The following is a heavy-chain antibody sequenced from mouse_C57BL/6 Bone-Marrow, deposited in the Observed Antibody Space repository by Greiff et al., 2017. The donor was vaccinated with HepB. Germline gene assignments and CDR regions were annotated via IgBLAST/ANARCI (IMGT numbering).Heavy chain of an antibody. CDR1: GYTFTSYG. Sequence: QVQLKESGAELARPGASVKLSCKASGYTFTSYGISWVKQRTGQGLEWIGEIYPRSGNTYYNEKFKGKATLTADKSSSTAYMELRSLTSEDSAVYFCAREGPGGYFDVWGTGTTVTVSS. J-gene: IGHJ1*03. V-gene: IGHV1-81*01. CDR3: AREGPGGYFDV. CDR2: IYPRSGNT.